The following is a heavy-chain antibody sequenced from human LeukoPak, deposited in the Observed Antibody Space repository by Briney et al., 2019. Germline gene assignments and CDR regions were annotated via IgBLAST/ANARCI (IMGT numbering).Heavy chain of an antibody. CDR2: ISSSGSTI. CDR1: GLIFDDYT. Sequence: GGSLRLSCAASGLIFDDYTMNWVRQAPGKGLEWVSYISSSGSTIYYADSVKGRFTISRDNAKNSLYLQMNSLRAEDTAVYYCARDVITMVRGAGALFDYWGQGTLVTVSS. J-gene: IGHJ4*02. V-gene: IGHV3-48*03. D-gene: IGHD3-10*01. CDR3: ARDVITMVRGAGALFDY.